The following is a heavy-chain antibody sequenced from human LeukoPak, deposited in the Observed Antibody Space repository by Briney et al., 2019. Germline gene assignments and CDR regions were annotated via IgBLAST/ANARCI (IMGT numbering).Heavy chain of an antibody. D-gene: IGHD6-13*01. CDR2: ISGSGGST. CDR3: AKGTNGGYSSSWYVA. J-gene: IGHJ5*02. Sequence: GGSLGLSCAASGFTFSSYGMSWVRQAPGKGLEWVSAISGSGGSTYYADSVKGRFTISRDNSKNTLYLQMNSLRAEDTAVYYCAKGTNGGYSSSWYVAWGQGTLVTVSS. CDR1: GFTFSSYG. V-gene: IGHV3-23*01.